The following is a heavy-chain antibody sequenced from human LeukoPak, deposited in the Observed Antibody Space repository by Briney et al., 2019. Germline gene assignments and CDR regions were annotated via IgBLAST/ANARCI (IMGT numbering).Heavy chain of an antibody. Sequence: PGGSLRLSCAASGFTFSDYYMSWIRQAPGEGLEWVSYISSSGSTIYYADSVKGRFTISRDNAKNSLYLQMNSLRAEDTAVYYCARDRIVRFLEWLRGSNDAFDIWGQGTMVTVSS. J-gene: IGHJ3*02. CDR2: ISSSGSTI. CDR3: ARDRIVRFLEWLRGSNDAFDI. V-gene: IGHV3-11*04. CDR1: GFTFSDYY. D-gene: IGHD3-3*01.